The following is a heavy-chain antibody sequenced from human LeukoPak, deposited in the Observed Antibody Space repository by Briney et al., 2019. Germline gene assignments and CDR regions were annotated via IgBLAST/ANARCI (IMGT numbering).Heavy chain of an antibody. CDR2: IIPIFGTA. Sequence: ASVKVSCKASGGTFSSYAISWVRQAPGQGLEWMGGIIPIFGTANYAQKFQGRVTITADKSTSTAYMELSSLRSEDTAVYYCARLNEHHYYGSGSSTSVGYYMDVWGKGTTVTVSS. D-gene: IGHD3-10*01. V-gene: IGHV1-69*06. J-gene: IGHJ6*03. CDR3: ARLNEHHYYGSGSSTSVGYYMDV. CDR1: GGTFSSYA.